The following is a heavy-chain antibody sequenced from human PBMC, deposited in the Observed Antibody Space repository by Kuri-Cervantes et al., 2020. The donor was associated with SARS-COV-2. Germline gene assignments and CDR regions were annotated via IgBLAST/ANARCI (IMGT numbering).Heavy chain of an antibody. CDR3: AKDRSSGWRPYYYMDV. CDR2: VNNDGSTT. CDR1: GFTFSSYG. V-gene: IGHV3-74*01. D-gene: IGHD6-19*01. J-gene: IGHJ6*03. Sequence: GESLKISCAASGFTFSSYGMYWVRQAPGKGLVWVSRVNNDGSTTTYADSVKGRFTISRDNAKNSLYLQMNSLRAEDTALYYCAKDRSSGWRPYYYMDVWGEGTTVTVSS.